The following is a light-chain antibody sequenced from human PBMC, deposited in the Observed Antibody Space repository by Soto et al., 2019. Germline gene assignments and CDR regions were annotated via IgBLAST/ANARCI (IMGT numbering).Light chain of an antibody. CDR2: GAS. V-gene: IGKV3-20*01. J-gene: IGKJ1*01. Sequence: EIVLTQSPGTLSLSPGERATLSCRASQSVSSSYLAWYQQKSGQAPRLLIYGASSRAAGIPDRFWGTGSGTDFTLTITRLEPEDFAVYFCLQYGGLPRTFGQGTKVEVK. CDR3: LQYGGLPRT. CDR1: QSVSSSY.